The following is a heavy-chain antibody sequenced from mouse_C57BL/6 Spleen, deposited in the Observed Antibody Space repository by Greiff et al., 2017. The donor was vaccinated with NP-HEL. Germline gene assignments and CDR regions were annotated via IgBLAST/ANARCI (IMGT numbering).Heavy chain of an antibody. CDR3: ARGLYYGSSYPFAY. CDR1: GYSITSGYY. V-gene: IGHV3-6*01. J-gene: IGHJ3*01. D-gene: IGHD1-1*01. CDR2: ISYDGSN. Sequence: EVKLQESGPGLVKPSQSLSLTCSVTGYSITSGYYWNWIRQFPGNKLEWMGYISYDGSNNYNPSLKNRISITRDTSKNQFFLKLNSVTTEDTATYYCARGLYYGSSYPFAYWGQGTLVTVSA.